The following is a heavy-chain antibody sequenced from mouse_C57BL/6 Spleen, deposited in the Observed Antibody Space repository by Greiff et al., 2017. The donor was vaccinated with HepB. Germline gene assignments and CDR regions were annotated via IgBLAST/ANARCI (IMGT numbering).Heavy chain of an antibody. V-gene: IGHV2-5*01. CDR3: AKPSYGSSSYYFDY. D-gene: IGHD1-1*01. CDR2: IWRGGST. Sequence: QVQLQQSGPGLVQPSQSLSITCTVSGFSLTSYGVHWVRQSPGKGLEWLGVIWRGGSTDYNAAFMSRLSITKDNSKSQVFFKMNSLQADDTAIYYCAKPSYGSSSYYFDYWGQGTTLTVSS. J-gene: IGHJ2*01. CDR1: GFSLTSYG.